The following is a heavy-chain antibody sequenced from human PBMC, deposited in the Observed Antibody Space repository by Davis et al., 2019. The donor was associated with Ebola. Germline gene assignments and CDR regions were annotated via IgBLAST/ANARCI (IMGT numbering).Heavy chain of an antibody. Sequence: GGSLRLSCKGSGYSFTSYWISWVRQMPGKGLEWMGRIDPSDSYTNYSPSFQGHVTISADKSISTAYLQWSSLKASDTAMYYCARHPLGVVAATGYGMDVWGQGTTVTVSS. CDR1: GYSFTSYW. D-gene: IGHD2-15*01. CDR2: IDPSDSYT. V-gene: IGHV5-10-1*01. CDR3: ARHPLGVVAATGYGMDV. J-gene: IGHJ6*02.